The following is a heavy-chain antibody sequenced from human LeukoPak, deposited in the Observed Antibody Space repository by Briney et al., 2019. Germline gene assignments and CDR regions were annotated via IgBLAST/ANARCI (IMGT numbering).Heavy chain of an antibody. Sequence: VASVKVSCNVSGYTLTELSMHWVRQAPGKGREWMGGFDPEDGETIYAQKFQGRVTMTEDTSTDTAYMELSSLRSEDTAVYYCATTAPVDTAMAFDYWGQGTLVTVSS. CDR1: GYTLTELS. V-gene: IGHV1-24*01. CDR2: FDPEDGET. J-gene: IGHJ4*02. CDR3: ATTAPVDTAMAFDY. D-gene: IGHD5-18*01.